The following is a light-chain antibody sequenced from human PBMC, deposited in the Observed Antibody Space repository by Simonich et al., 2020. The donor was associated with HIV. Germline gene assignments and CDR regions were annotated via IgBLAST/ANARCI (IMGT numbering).Light chain of an antibody. CDR1: QSVLSSSNNKNY. Sequence: DIVMTQSPDSLTVSLGERATINCKSSQSVLSSSNNKNYLVWYQQKPGQPPKLLIYWASTRESGVPDRFSGSGSGTDFTLTISSLQAEDVAVYYCQQYYSAPRTFGQWTKVEIK. CDR3: QQYYSAPRT. CDR2: WAS. J-gene: IGKJ1*01. V-gene: IGKV4-1*01.